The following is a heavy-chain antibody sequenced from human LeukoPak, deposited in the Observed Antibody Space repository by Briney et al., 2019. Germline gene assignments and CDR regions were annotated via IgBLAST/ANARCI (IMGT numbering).Heavy chain of an antibody. CDR2: ISHSGST. Sequence: SSETLSLTCADYGGSFSGYYWSWIRQPPGRGLEWIGEISHSGSTNYNPSLKSRVTISVDTSKNQFSLKLSSVTAADTAVYYCARVGYCSGGSCSAFDYWGQGTLVTVSS. D-gene: IGHD2-15*01. CDR1: GGSFSGYY. V-gene: IGHV4-34*01. CDR3: ARVGYCSGGSCSAFDY. J-gene: IGHJ4*02.